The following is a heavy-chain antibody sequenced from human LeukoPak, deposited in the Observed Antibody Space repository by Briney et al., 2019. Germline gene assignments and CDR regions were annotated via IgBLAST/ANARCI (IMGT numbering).Heavy chain of an antibody. CDR3: AKCGDDSSGYYYLYYYYYYGMDV. J-gene: IGHJ6*02. CDR2: IYSGGST. CDR1: GFTVSSNY. D-gene: IGHD3-22*01. Sequence: GGSLRLSCAASGFTVSSNYMSWVRQAPGKGLEWVSVIYSGGSTYYADSVKGRFTISRDNSKNTLYLQMNSLRAEDTAVYYCAKCGDDSSGYYYLYYYYYYGMDVWGQGTTVTVSS. V-gene: IGHV3-53*01.